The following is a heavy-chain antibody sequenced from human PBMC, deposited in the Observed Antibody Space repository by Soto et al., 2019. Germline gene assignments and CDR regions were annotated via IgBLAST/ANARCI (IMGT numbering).Heavy chain of an antibody. J-gene: IGHJ4*02. CDR2: FDPEDGET. CDR1: GYTLTELS. D-gene: IGHD3-16*02. Sequence: ASVKLSCKVSGYTLTELSMHWVRQAPGKGLEWMGGFDPEDGETIYAQKFQGRVTMTEDTSTDTAYMELSSLRSEDTAVYYCATGAMITFGGVIASDYWGQGTLVTVSS. V-gene: IGHV1-24*01. CDR3: ATGAMITFGGVIASDY.